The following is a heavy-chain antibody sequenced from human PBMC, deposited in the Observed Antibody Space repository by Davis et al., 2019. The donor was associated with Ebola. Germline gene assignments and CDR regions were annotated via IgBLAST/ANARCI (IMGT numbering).Heavy chain of an antibody. CDR3: ARRGRARGMDV. CDR2: VLYTGST. CDR1: GGSKSSYY. Sequence: SETLSLTCTVSGGSKSSYYWSWIRQPPGKGLEWIGSVLYTGSTFYNPSLKRRLTISIDTSKNQFSLRLNSVTAADTAVYYCARRGRARGMDVWGQGTTVTVSS. V-gene: IGHV4-59*08. J-gene: IGHJ6*02.